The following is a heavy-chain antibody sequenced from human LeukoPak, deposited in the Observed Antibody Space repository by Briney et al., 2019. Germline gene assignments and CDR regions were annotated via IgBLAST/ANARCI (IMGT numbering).Heavy chain of an antibody. CDR1: GGSFSGYY. V-gene: IGHV4-30-4*08. CDR3: ARVLRKDGYYFDY. CDR2: IYYSGST. J-gene: IGHJ4*02. D-gene: IGHD3-3*01. Sequence: SETLSLTCAVYGGSFSGYYWSWIRQPPGKGLEWIGYIYYSGSTYYNPSLKSRVTISVDTSKNQFSLKLSSVTAADTAVYYCARVLRKDGYYFDYWGQGTLVTVSS.